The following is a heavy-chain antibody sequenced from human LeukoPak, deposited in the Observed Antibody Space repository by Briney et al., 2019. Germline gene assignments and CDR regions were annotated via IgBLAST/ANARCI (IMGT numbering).Heavy chain of an antibody. Sequence: SETLSLTCTVSGASVNSGDYYWSWIRQPPGKGLEWIGYIYYSGSTYYNPSLKSRVSISVDTSKNQFSLKLSSVTAADTAVYYCAIDLRYTVTTLDVWGQGTTVTDSS. V-gene: IGHV4-30-4*01. D-gene: IGHD4-17*01. J-gene: IGHJ6*02. CDR1: GASVNSGDYY. CDR2: IYYSGST. CDR3: AIDLRYTVTTLDV.